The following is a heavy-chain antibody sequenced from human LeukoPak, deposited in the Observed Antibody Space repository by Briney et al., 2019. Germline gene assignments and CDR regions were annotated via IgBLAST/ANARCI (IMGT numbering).Heavy chain of an antibody. D-gene: IGHD3-9*01. J-gene: IGHJ4*02. CDR1: GYXFTSFG. Sequence: GASVKVSCKASGYXFTSFGMSWVRQAPGQGLEWMGWISPYTGNTNYAQNLQGRVTMTTDTSTSTAYMELRSLRSDDTAVYYCARVASSSLTGYYPYFDYWGQGTLVTVSS. CDR3: ARVASSSLTGYYPYFDY. V-gene: IGHV1-18*01. CDR2: ISPYTGNT.